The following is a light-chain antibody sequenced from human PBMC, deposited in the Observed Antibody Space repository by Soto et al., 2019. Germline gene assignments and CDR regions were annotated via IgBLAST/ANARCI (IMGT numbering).Light chain of an antibody. CDR3: SSYRTGGPFV. CDR2: EVS. V-gene: IGLV2-14*01. Sequence: QSVLTQAASVSGSPGQSIAISCTGTSSDVGGYNYVSWYQQLPGKAPKLLISEVSNRPSGVSHRFSGSKSGNTASLTISGLQAEDEADYYCSSYRTGGPFVFGTGTKVTAL. CDR1: SSDVGGYNY. J-gene: IGLJ1*01.